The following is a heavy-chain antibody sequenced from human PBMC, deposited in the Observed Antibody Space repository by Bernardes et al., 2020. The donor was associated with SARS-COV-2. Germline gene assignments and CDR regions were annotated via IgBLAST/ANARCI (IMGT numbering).Heavy chain of an antibody. CDR3: VRGASTGFDP. V-gene: IGHV3-13*01. D-gene: IGHD4-17*01. Sequence: GGSLRLSCAATGFTFSSSDMHWVRQATGKGLEWVSGIGYGGDTYYLGSVKGRFTIFRDNAKSSLYLQMNSLRADDTAVYFCVRGASTGFDPWGQGTLVSVSS. CDR2: IGYGGDT. CDR1: GFTFSSSD. J-gene: IGHJ5*02.